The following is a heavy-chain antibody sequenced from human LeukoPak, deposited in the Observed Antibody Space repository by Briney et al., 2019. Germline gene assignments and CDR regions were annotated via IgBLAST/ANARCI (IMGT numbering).Heavy chain of an antibody. CDR1: GYTFSDYS. Sequence: ASLRVSCKASGYTFSDYSITWVRQAPGQGLEWMGWISPYNADTNYAQNFQGRVTMNPDRSTRTAYMELRNLRSDDTAVYYCARVTTVTRSPWSWGPKKIGQEVNWFDPWGQGTLITVS. J-gene: IGHJ5*02. V-gene: IGHV1-18*01. CDR3: ARVTTVTRSPWSWGPKKIGQEVNWFDP. D-gene: IGHD4-17*01. CDR2: ISPYNADT.